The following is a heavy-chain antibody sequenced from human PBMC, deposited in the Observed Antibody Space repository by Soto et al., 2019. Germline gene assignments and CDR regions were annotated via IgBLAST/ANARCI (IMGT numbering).Heavy chain of an antibody. D-gene: IGHD3-22*01. J-gene: IGHJ4*02. CDR3: ARGGDYYDTSGPFDY. CDR2: IIPIFGTA. CDR1: GGTFSSYA. V-gene: IGHV1-69*06. Sequence: SVKVSCKASGGTFSSYAISWVRQAPGQGLEWMGGIIPIFGTANYAQKFQGRVTITADKSTSTAYMELSSLRSEDTAVYYCARGGDYYDTSGPFDYWGQGTLVTVSS.